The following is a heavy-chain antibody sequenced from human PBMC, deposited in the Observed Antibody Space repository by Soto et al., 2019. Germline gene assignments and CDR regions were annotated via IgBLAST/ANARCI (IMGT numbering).Heavy chain of an antibody. Sequence: KPSETLSLTSAVSGDSISSVNWWSWVRQSPGQGLEWIGDIYHTGITNYNPSLQSRVTISVDKSKNEFSLNLTSVTAADTAVYYCARAHDFWGGRQQPIDSWGQGTLVTVSS. CDR2: IYHTGIT. D-gene: IGHD3-3*01. CDR3: ARAHDFWGGRQQPIDS. J-gene: IGHJ4*02. V-gene: IGHV4-4*02. CDR1: GDSISSVNW.